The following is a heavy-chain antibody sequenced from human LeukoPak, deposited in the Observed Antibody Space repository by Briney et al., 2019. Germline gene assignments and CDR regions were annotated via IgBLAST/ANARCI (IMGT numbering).Heavy chain of an antibody. J-gene: IGHJ5*02. Sequence: GGSLRFSCAASGFTFSSYWMTWVRQAPGKGLEWVANIKQDGGEKYYVDSVKGRFTISRDNAKNSLFLHMNSLRAEDTAIYFCVRGSSGIVIRGIAWAWFDPWGQGTLVTVSS. CDR1: GFTFSSYW. D-gene: IGHD3-10*01. CDR2: IKQDGGEK. V-gene: IGHV3-7*04. CDR3: VRGSSGIVIRGIAWAWFDP.